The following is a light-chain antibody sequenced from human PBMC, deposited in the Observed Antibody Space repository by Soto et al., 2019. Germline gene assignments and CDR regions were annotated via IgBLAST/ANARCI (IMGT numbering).Light chain of an antibody. V-gene: IGKV1-9*01. CDR1: QGISSY. Sequence: DIQLTQSPSFLSASVGDRVTITCWASQGISSYLAWYQQKPGKAPKLLIYAASTLQSGVPSRFSGSGSGTEFTLTISSLQPEDFATYYCQQLNSYPFTFGGGTKGEIK. CDR2: AAS. J-gene: IGKJ4*01. CDR3: QQLNSYPFT.